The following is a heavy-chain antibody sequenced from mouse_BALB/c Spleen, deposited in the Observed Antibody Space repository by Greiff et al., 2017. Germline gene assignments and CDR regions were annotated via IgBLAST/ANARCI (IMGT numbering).Heavy chain of an antibody. D-gene: IGHD1-2*01. CDR3: ASYYGYWFAY. J-gene: IGHJ3*01. Sequence: VQLQESGAELAKPGASVKMSCKASGYTFTSYWMHWVKQRPGQGLEWIGYINPSTGYTEYNQKFKDKATLTADKSSSTAYMQLSSLTSEDSAVYYCASYYGYWFAYWGQGTLVTVSA. CDR1: GYTFTSYW. CDR2: INPSTGYT. V-gene: IGHV1-7*01.